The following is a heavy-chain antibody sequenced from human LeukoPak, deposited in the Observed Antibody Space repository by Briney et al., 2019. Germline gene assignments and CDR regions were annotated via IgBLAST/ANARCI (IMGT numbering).Heavy chain of an antibody. Sequence: GGSLRLSCAASGFTFSSYGMSWVRQAPGKGLEWVSGINWNGGSTGYADSVKGRFTISRDNAKNSLYLQMNSLRAEDTALYYCARATHYYESSGYDYWGQGTLVTVSS. CDR1: GFTFSSYG. V-gene: IGHV3-20*04. D-gene: IGHD3-22*01. J-gene: IGHJ4*02. CDR2: INWNGGST. CDR3: ARATHYYESSGYDY.